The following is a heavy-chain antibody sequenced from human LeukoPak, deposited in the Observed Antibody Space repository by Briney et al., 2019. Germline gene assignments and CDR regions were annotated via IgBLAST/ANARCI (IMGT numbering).Heavy chain of an antibody. CDR1: GFTFSSSN. Sequence: GGSLRLSCAASGFTFSSSNMNWVRQAPGKGLEWVSSISVGSRYTFYVDSVKGRFTISRDNAENSVYLQMNSLRAGGTAVYYCARYSGTYRDFWGQGTLVTVSS. CDR2: ISVGSRYT. D-gene: IGHD1-26*01. V-gene: IGHV3-21*01. CDR3: ARYSGTYRDF. J-gene: IGHJ4*02.